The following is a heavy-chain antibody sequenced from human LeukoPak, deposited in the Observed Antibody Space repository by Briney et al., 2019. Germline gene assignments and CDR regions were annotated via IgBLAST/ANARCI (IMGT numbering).Heavy chain of an antibody. CDR3: ARVLLWFGEAYYMDV. Sequence: GGSLRLSCAASGFTFSTSWMTWVRQAPGKGLEWVAVISYDDTNKYYVDSVKGRFTISRDNSKNTLYLQMNSLRAEDTAVYYCARVLLWFGEAYYMDVWGKGTTVTISS. J-gene: IGHJ6*03. D-gene: IGHD3-10*01. CDR2: ISYDDTNK. CDR1: GFTFSTSW. V-gene: IGHV3-30*03.